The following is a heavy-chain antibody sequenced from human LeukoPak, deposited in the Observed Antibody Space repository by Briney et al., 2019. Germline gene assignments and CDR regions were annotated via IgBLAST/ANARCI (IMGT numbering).Heavy chain of an antibody. J-gene: IGHJ4*02. CDR2: ISGSGGST. V-gene: IGHV3-23*01. CDR3: AKQSAGSAAWYSLHYDF. D-gene: IGHD6-13*01. Sequence: SCKASGYTFTSYYMHWVRQAPGKGLEWVSAISGSGGSTYYADSVKGRFTISRDNSKNTLYLQMNSLRAEDTAVYFCAKQSAGSAAWYSLHYDFWGQGTLVTVSS. CDR1: GYTFTSYY.